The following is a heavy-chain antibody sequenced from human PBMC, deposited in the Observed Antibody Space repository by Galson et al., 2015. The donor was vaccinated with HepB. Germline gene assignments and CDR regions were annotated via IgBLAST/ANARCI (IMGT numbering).Heavy chain of an antibody. V-gene: IGHV3-23*01. CDR3: AKGYGLFDS. CDR2: ISGNGDST. D-gene: IGHD5-18*01. J-gene: IGHJ5*01. CDR1: GFAFDTHA. Sequence: LRLSCAASGFAFDTHAMSWVRQAPGRGLEWISGISGNGDSTFYAGSVKGRFTVSRDNSNNMLYLQMNSLRAEGAGLYFCAKGYGLFDSWGQGILVTVSS.